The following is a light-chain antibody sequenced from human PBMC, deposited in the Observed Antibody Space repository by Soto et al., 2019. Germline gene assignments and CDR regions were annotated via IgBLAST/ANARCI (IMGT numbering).Light chain of an antibody. Sequence: QSALTQPRSVSGSPGQSVTISCTGTNXDVGGYNYVSWYQQYPGKAPKLMISGVSERPSGVPDRFSGSKSGNTASLTISGLQAEDGADYYCCSYLDSDTWVFGGGTK. J-gene: IGLJ3*02. CDR2: GVS. CDR1: NXDVGGYNY. CDR3: CSYLDSDTWV. V-gene: IGLV2-11*01.